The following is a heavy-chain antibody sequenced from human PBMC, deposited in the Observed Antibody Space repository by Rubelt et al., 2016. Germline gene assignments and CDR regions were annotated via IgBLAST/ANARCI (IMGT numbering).Heavy chain of an antibody. V-gene: IGHV4-39*02. CDR1: GGSISSSSYY. D-gene: IGHD1-26*01. J-gene: IGHJ4*02. CDR3: ARENRYSGSFHVEN. CDR2: IYYSGST. Sequence: QLQLQESGPGLVKPSETLSLTCTVSGGSISSSSYYWGWIRQPPGKGLEWIGNIYYSGSTYYNPSLRSGVTSTVDTVSNQFSRKPSSVTAADTAGYHCARENRYSGSFHVENWGQGTLVTVSS.